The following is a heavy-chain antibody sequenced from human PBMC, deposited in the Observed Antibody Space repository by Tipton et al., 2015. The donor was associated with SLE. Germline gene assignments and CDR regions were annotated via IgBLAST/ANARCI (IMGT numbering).Heavy chain of an antibody. J-gene: IGHJ4*02. Sequence: TLSLTCTVSGGSISSSSYYWGWIRQPPGKGLEWIGSIYYSGSTYYNPSLKSRVTISADTSKNQFSLKLSSVTAADTAVYYCATFSQSRLFDYWGQGRLVTVSS. CDR3: ATFSQSRLFDY. D-gene: IGHD3-3*02. CDR1: GGSISSSSYY. V-gene: IGHV4-39*07. CDR2: IYYSGST.